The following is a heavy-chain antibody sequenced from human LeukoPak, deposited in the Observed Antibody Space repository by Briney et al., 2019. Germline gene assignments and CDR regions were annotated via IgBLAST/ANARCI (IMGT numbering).Heavy chain of an antibody. Sequence: SSVKLSCKASVGTFSSYASSWLRQAPGQGLEWMGRSIPIFGTANYAQKFQGIVTITTDESTSTAYMELSSLRSEDRAVYYCARVCRFYYYMDVWGKGTTVTVSS. CDR3: ARVCRFYYYMDV. J-gene: IGHJ6*03. CDR2: SIPIFGTA. V-gene: IGHV1-69*05. D-gene: IGHD3-3*01. CDR1: VGTFSSYA.